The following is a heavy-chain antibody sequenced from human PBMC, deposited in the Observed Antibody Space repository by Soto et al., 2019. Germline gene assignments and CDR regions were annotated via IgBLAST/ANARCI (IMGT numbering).Heavy chain of an antibody. Sequence: QLQLQESGSGLVKPSQTLSLTCAVSGGSISSGGYSWSWIRQPPGKGLEWIGYIYHSGSTYYNPSLEGRVTKSVDRSKNQFSRKLSSVTAADTAVYYCAAGGGLPRYYWGQGTLVTVSS. D-gene: IGHD5-12*01. V-gene: IGHV4-30-2*01. CDR3: AAGGGLPRYY. CDR2: IYHSGST. J-gene: IGHJ4*02. CDR1: GGSISSGGYS.